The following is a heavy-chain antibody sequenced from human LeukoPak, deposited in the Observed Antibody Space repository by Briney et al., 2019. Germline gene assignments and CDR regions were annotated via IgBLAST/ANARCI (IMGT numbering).Heavy chain of an antibody. J-gene: IGHJ4*02. D-gene: IGHD6-19*01. CDR1: GFTFSSYA. V-gene: IGHV3-23*01. CDR3: AKDKWLVPYYFDY. Sequence: PGGSLRLSCAASGFTFSSYAMSWVRQAPGKGLEWVSAISGSGGSTYYADSVRGRFTISRDNSKNTLYLQMNSLRAEDTAVYYCAKDKWLVPYYFDYWGQGTLVTVSS. CDR2: ISGSGGST.